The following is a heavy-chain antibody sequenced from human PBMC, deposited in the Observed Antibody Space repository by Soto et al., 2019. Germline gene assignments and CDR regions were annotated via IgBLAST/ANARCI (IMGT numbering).Heavy chain of an antibody. Sequence: ASVKVSCKASGVTFNRQDMRWVRQAPGQGLEWMGGIIPMFGTPHYAEKFQDRVTITADESTGTAYLELSSLTSEDTAVYYCATSEGRDGYISDYWGHGSLVTLSS. D-gene: IGHD5-12*01. CDR2: IIPMFGTP. V-gene: IGHV1-69*13. CDR3: ATSEGRDGYISDY. J-gene: IGHJ4*01. CDR1: GVTFNRQD.